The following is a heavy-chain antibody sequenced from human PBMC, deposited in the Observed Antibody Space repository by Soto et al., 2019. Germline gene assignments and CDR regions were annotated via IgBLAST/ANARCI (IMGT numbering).Heavy chain of an antibody. D-gene: IGHD1-26*01. V-gene: IGHV3-23*01. CDR3: AKSGALSYGMDV. CDR2: ISGSGGST. Sequence: GESLRLSCAASGFTFSSYAMSWVRQAPGKGLEWVSAISGSGGSTYYADSVKGRFTISRDNSKNTLYLQMNSLRAEDTAVYYCAKSGALSYGMDVWGQGTTVTVSS. CDR1: GFTFSSYA. J-gene: IGHJ6*02.